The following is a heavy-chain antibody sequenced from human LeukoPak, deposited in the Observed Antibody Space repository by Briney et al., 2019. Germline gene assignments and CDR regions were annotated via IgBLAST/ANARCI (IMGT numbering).Heavy chain of an antibody. D-gene: IGHD3-10*02. CDR2: IKTDGSQI. V-gene: IGHV3-7*01. J-gene: IGHJ6*04. CDR1: GFTFSSCW. Sequence: GGSLRLSCVASGFTFSSCWMTWVRQARGEGLEWVANIKTDGSQIYYADSVKGRFTISRDNAKNSLYLQMNSLRAEDTAVYYCAELGITMIGGVLGKGTTVTISS. CDR3: AELGITMIGGV.